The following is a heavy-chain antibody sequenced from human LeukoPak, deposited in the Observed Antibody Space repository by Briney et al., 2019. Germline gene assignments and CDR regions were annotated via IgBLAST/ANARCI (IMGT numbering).Heavy chain of an antibody. CDR1: GYTFTNYG. J-gene: IGHJ4*02. CDR2: VSAYADDT. CDR3: ARDCIGCHGFDY. Sequence: ASVKVSCKASGYTFTNYGITWVQQAPGQGLEWMGWVSAYADDTNYVQKFQGRITMTTETSTSTAYVELRSLRSDDTAVYYCARDCIGCHGFDYWGQGTLVTVSS. D-gene: IGHD2-15*01. V-gene: IGHV1-18*01.